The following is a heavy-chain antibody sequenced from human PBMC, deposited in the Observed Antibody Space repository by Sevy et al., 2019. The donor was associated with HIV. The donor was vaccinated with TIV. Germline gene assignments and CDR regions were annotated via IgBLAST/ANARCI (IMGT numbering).Heavy chain of an antibody. CDR1: EYSLNELS. CDR3: TTDVHLGDFRLWDD. V-gene: IGHV1-24*01. J-gene: IGHJ4*02. D-gene: IGHD4-17*01. CDR2: FDPQRGKI. Sequence: ASVKVSCQVFEYSLNELSIHWVRQAPGKGLEWMGGFDPQRGKIIYAQKFHGRVTMTEDTSTETAYMELSNLRSEDTAVYYCTTDVHLGDFRLWDDWGQGTRVTVSS.